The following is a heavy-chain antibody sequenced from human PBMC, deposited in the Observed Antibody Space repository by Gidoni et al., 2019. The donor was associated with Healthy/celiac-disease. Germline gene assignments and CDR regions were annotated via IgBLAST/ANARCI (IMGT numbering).Heavy chain of an antibody. V-gene: IGHV4-34*01. CDR3: ARWGFEYSSSSNAFDI. Sequence: QVQLQQWGAGLLKPSETLSLTCAVYGGSFSGYYWSWLRQPPGKGLEWIGEINHSGSTNYNPSLKSRVTISVDTSKNQFSLKLSSVTAADTAVYYCARWGFEYSSSSNAFDIWGQGTMVTVSS. D-gene: IGHD6-6*01. J-gene: IGHJ3*02. CDR1: GGSFSGYY. CDR2: INHSGST.